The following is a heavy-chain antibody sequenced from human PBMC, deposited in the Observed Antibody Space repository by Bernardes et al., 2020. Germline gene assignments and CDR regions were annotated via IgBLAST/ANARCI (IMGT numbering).Heavy chain of an antibody. J-gene: IGHJ4*02. V-gene: IGHV3-23*01. D-gene: IGHD3-10*01. CDR3: AKSGAGSVLWFGELGY. CDR2: ISGSGGST. Sequence: GGSLRRSCAASGFTFRSYAMSWVRQAPGKGLEWVSAISGSGGSTYYADSVKGRFTISRDNSKNTLYLQMNSLRAEDTAVYYCAKSGAGSVLWFGELGYWGQGTLVTVSS. CDR1: GFTFRSYA.